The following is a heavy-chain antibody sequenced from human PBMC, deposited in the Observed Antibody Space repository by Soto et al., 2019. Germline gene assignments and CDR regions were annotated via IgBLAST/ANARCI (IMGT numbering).Heavy chain of an antibody. J-gene: IGHJ6*02. CDR2: IYYSGST. CDR3: ARDPITYYDFWSGYPPPGGMDF. V-gene: IGHV4-39*02. Sequence: PSETLSLTCTVSGGSISSSSYYWGWIRQPPGKGLEWIGSIYYSGSTYYNPSLKSRVTIYVDTSKNQFSLKLSSVPAADTAVYYCARDPITYYDFWSGYPPPGGMDFWGQGTTVTVSS. D-gene: IGHD3-3*01. CDR1: GGSISSSSYY.